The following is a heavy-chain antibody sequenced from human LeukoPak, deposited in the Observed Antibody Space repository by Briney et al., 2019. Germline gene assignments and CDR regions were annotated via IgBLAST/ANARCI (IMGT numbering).Heavy chain of an antibody. V-gene: IGHV3-23*01. CDR3: AKGQPDYIDYRYFFDY. D-gene: IGHD4-11*01. Sequence: GGSLRLSCAASGFTFSTYAMSWVRQAPGKGLEWVSAISVSAGSTYYADSVKGRFTISRDNSKNTLSLQMNSLRAGDTAVYYCAKGQPDYIDYRYFFDYWGQGTLVTVSS. J-gene: IGHJ4*02. CDR1: GFTFSTYA. CDR2: ISVSAGST.